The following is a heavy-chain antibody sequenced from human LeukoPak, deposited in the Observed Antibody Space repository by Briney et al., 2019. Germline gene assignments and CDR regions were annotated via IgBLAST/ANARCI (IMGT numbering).Heavy chain of an antibody. CDR1: GGSLTRSNYC. D-gene: IGHD6-19*01. V-gene: IGHV4-39*01. J-gene: IGHJ3*02. CDR2: IYYSGST. CDR3: ARRKGGGWLEYQGTFDI. Sequence: PSETLSLTCTVSGGSLTRSNYCWGSIRQSPGKRLEWIGSIYYSGSTYYNPSLKSRVTISVDTSKNHFSLKLNSVTAAETAVYYCARRKGGGWLEYQGTFDIWGQGTMVTVSS.